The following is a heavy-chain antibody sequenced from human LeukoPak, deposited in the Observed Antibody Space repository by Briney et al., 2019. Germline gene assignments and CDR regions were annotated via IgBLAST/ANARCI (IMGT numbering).Heavy chain of an antibody. CDR2: IYYSGST. CDR1: GGSISSYY. Sequence: SETLSLTCTVSGGSISSYYWSWIRQPPGKGLEWIGYIYYSGSTNYNRSLKSRVTISVDTSKNQFSLKLSSVTAADTAVYYCARDERFGANNWFDPWGQGTLVTVSS. J-gene: IGHJ5*02. V-gene: IGHV4-59*12. CDR3: ARDERFGANNWFDP. D-gene: IGHD3-10*01.